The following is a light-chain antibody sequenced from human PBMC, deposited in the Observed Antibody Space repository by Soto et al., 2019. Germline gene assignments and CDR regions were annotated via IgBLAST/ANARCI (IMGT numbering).Light chain of an antibody. Sequence: EIVLTQSPGILSLSPGERATLSCRASQSVSGNYLAWYQQKPGQSPRLLIYGSADRATGIPDRFSGSGSGTDFALTISRVEPEDFAVYYCQQYGSSPPYTFGQGTKVEIK. V-gene: IGKV3-20*01. CDR1: QSVSGNY. J-gene: IGKJ2*01. CDR3: QQYGSSPPYT. CDR2: GSA.